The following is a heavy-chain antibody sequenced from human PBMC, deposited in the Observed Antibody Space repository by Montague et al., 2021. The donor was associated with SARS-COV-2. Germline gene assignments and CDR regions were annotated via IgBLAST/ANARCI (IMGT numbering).Heavy chain of an antibody. J-gene: IGHJ4*02. CDR2: IWYDGSNK. Sequence: SRRLSWAASGFTFSSYGMHWVRQAPGKGLEWVAVIWYDGSNKYYADSVKGRFTISRDNSKNTLYLQMNSLRAEDTAVYYCARDPPSNWNYDQELDYWGQGTLVTVSS. CDR3: ARDPPSNWNYDQELDY. CDR1: GFTFSSYG. V-gene: IGHV3-33*01. D-gene: IGHD1-7*01.